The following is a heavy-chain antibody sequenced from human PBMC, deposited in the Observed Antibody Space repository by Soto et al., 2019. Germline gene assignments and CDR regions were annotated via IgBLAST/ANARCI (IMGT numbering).Heavy chain of an antibody. CDR1: GYTFTGYY. CDR2: LNPNSGGT. V-gene: IGHV1-2*02. D-gene: IGHD3-16*01. CDR3: ARELGARIPYYYYYGMDV. J-gene: IGHJ6*02. Sequence: ASVKVSCKASGYTFTGYYMPWVRQAPGQGLEWMGWLNPNSGGTNSAQKFQGRVTMTRDTSISTAYMELSRLRSDDTAVYYCARELGARIPYYYYYGMDVWGQGTTLTVSS.